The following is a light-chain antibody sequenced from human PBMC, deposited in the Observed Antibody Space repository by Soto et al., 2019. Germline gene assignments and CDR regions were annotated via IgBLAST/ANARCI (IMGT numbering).Light chain of an antibody. V-gene: IGLV2-23*01. J-gene: IGLJ2*01. CDR3: SSYAGTSKV. CDR2: EGS. Sequence: QSALTQPASVSGSPGQSITISCTGTSSDVGSYNLVSWYQHHPGNTPKLMIYEGSRRPSGVSDRFSGSKSGNTASLTISGLQAEDEADYYCSSYAGTSKVFGGGTKLTVL. CDR1: SSDVGSYNL.